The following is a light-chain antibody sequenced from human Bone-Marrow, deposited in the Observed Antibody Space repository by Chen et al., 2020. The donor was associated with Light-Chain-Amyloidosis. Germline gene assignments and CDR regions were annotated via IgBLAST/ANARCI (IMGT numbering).Light chain of an antibody. CDR2: RNN. V-gene: IGLV1-47*01. CDR3: AAGDGSLSGYV. CDR1: SSNIGINF. Sequence: SVLTPPPSASGTPGQRVTISCSGASSNIGINFVYWDQHFPGAAPNLLINRNNQRPSGVHDRFSASKSGTSAFIAISGLRYEDEADYYCAAGDGSLSGYVFGTGTKVIVL. J-gene: IGLJ1*01.